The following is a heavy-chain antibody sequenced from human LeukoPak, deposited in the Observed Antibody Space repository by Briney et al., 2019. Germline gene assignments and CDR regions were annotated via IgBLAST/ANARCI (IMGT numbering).Heavy chain of an antibody. J-gene: IGHJ3*02. D-gene: IGHD1-7*01. V-gene: IGHV3-7*01. CDR3: ARDSGNYLDAFDI. Sequence: GGSLRLSCAASGFNFNTYWMSWVRQAPGKGLEWVANIKQDGSEKFYVDSMKGRFTISRDNSKNSLYLQMNSLRAEDTAMYYCARDSGNYLDAFDIWGQGTMVTVSS. CDR2: IKQDGSEK. CDR1: GFNFNTYW.